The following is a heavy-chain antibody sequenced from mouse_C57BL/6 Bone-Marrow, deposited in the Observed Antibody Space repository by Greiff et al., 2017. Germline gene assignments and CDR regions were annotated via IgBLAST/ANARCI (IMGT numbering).Heavy chain of an antibody. V-gene: IGHV1-81*01. J-gene: IGHJ1*03. CDR1: GYTFTSYG. CDR3: ARLYCYGRDWYFDV. Sequence: QVQLQQSGAELARPGASVKLSCKASGYTFTSYGISWVKQRTGQGLEWIGEIYPRSGNTYYNEKFKGKATLTADKSSSTAYMELRSLTSEDSAVYFCARLYCYGRDWYFDVWGTGTTVTVSS. D-gene: IGHD1-1*01. CDR2: IYPRSGNT.